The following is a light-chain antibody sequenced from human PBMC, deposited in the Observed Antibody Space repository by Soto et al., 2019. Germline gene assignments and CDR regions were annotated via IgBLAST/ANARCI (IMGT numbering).Light chain of an antibody. CDR3: YSFAGSTTFSYV. CDR1: SSDVVTYNL. J-gene: IGLJ1*01. V-gene: IGLV2-23*03. Sequence: QSALTQPASVSGSPGQSISISCTGTSSDVVTYNLVSWYQQHPGKAPTVLIYEGTKRPSGVSNRFSGSKSGNTASLTISGLQTEDEADYYCYSFAGSTTFSYVFGPGTKLTDL. CDR2: EGT.